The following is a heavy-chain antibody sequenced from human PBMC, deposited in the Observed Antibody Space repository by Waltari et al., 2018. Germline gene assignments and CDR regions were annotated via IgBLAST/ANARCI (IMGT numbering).Heavy chain of an antibody. CDR1: GFPFSRPS. Sequence: EVQMVESGGGLVQPGGSLRLSCAASGFPFSRPSLSWVRQAPGKGLEWVANIKQDGSENYYVDSVKGRFTISRDDAKNSLYLQMNSLRNEDTAVYFCARVFVYGANSGKRPMDVWGKGTTVTVSS. J-gene: IGHJ6*03. CDR3: ARVFVYGANSGKRPMDV. D-gene: IGHD4-17*01. CDR2: IKQDGSEN. V-gene: IGHV3-7*01.